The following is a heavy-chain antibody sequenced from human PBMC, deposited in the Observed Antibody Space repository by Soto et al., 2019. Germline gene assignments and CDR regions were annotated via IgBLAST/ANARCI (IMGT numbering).Heavy chain of an antibody. Sequence: SETLSLTCAVSGGSISSSNWWSWVRQPPGKGLEWIGEIYHSGSTNYNPSLKSRVTISVDKSKNQFSLKLSSVTAADTAVYYCARDVYDFWSAYRRRYFAYWGQGTLVPVSS. V-gene: IGHV4-4*02. D-gene: IGHD3-3*01. J-gene: IGHJ4*02. CDR2: IYHSGST. CDR1: GGSISSSNW. CDR3: ARDVYDFWSAYRRRYFAY.